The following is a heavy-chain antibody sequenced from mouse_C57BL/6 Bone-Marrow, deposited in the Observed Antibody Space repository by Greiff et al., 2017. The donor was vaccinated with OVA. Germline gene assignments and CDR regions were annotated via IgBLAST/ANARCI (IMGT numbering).Heavy chain of an antibody. CDR1: GYTFTDYY. D-gene: IGHD2-5*01. V-gene: IGHV1-19*01. CDR3: AGRSNYVGYYAMDY. J-gene: IGHJ4*01. CDR2: INPYNGGT. Sequence: EVQLQQSGPVLVKPGASVKMSCKASGYTFTDYYMNWVKQSHGKSLEWIGVINPYNGGTSYNQKFKGKATLTVDKSSSTAYMELNSLTSEDSAVYYCAGRSNYVGYYAMDYWGQGTSVTVSS.